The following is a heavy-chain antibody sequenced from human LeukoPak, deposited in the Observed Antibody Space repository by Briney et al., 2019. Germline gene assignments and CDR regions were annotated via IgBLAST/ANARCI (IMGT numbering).Heavy chain of an antibody. Sequence: SETLSLTCTVSGGSISSSSYYWGWIRQPPGKGLEWIGGIYYSGSTYYNPSLKSRVTISVDTSKNQFSLKLSSVTAADTAVYYCARGIGNWFDPWGQGTLVTVSS. CDR1: GGSISSSSYY. CDR2: IYYSGST. V-gene: IGHV4-39*07. D-gene: IGHD1-26*01. CDR3: ARGIGNWFDP. J-gene: IGHJ5*02.